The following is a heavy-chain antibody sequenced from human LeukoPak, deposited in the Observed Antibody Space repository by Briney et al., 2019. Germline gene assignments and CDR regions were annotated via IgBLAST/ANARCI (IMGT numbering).Heavy chain of an antibody. CDR1: GGSISSYY. J-gene: IGHJ5*02. CDR3: ARLRGSGSYYSNWFDP. D-gene: IGHD3-10*01. Sequence: SETLSLTCTVSGGSISSYYWSWIRQPPGKGLEWIGYISYSGTTNYNPSLKSRVTISVDTSKNQFSLKLSSVTAADTAVYYCARLRGSGSYYSNWFDPWGQGTLVTVSS. V-gene: IGHV4-59*01. CDR2: ISYSGTT.